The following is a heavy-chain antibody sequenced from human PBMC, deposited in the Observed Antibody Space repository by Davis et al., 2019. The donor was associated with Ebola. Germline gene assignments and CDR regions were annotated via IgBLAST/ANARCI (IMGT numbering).Heavy chain of an antibody. CDR1: GFTFRNYA. D-gene: IGHD3-3*01. CDR2: VSHSEREK. CDR3: ARAVFHEVLDY. J-gene: IGHJ4*02. V-gene: IGHV3-30*04. Sequence: PGGSLRLSCAASGFTFRNYAMHWVRQAPGKGPEWVAVVSHSEREKFYSDSVKGRFTISRDNSENTLYLQMNSLTADDTAVYYCARAVFHEVLDYWGQGTPVTVSS.